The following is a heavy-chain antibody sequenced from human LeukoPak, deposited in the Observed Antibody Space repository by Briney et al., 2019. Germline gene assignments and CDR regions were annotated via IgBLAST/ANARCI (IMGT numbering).Heavy chain of an antibody. CDR1: GFTFSDYY. Sequence: GGSLRLSCAASGFTFSDYYMSWIRQALGKGLEWISYISSSSSYTNYADSVKGRFTISRDNAKSSLYLQMNSLRAEDTAVYYCARVVAVTSYYFDYWGQGTLVTVSS. V-gene: IGHV3-11*06. D-gene: IGHD2-21*02. CDR2: ISSSSSYT. J-gene: IGHJ4*02. CDR3: ARVVAVTSYYFDY.